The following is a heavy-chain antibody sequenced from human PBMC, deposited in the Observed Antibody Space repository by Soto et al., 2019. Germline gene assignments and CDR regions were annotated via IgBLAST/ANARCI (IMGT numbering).Heavy chain of an antibody. V-gene: IGHV3-64*01. CDR3: ARAPQYYYDSSGVDY. CDR2: INNNGGDT. CDR1: GFPFSSHA. D-gene: IGHD3-22*01. Sequence: GGSLRLSCAASGFPFSSHAMYWVRQAPGKGPEYVSAINNNGGDTHYANSVKGRFTISRDNSKNTLYLQMGSLRAEDMAVYFCARAPQYYYDSSGVDYWGQGTLVTVSS. J-gene: IGHJ4*02.